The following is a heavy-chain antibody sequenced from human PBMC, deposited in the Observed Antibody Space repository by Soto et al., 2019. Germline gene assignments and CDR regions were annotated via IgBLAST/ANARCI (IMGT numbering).Heavy chain of an antibody. Sequence: GGSLRLSCAASGFTFSNAWMSWVRQAPGKGLEWVGRIKSKTDGGTTDYAAPVKGRFTISRDDSKNTLYLQMNSLKTEDTAVYYCTTVDTAMVGGYYYYMDVWGKGTTVTVSS. D-gene: IGHD5-18*01. CDR2: IKSKTDGGTT. CDR3: TTVDTAMVGGYYYYMDV. V-gene: IGHV3-15*01. J-gene: IGHJ6*03. CDR1: GFTFSNAW.